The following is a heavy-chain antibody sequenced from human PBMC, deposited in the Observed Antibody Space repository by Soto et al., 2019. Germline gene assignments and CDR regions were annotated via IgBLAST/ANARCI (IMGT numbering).Heavy chain of an antibody. CDR1: GGSISSYY. D-gene: IGHD6-6*01. V-gene: IGHV4-4*07. CDR2: IYTSGST. J-gene: IGHJ4*02. CDR3: ARVMEQLALDF. Sequence: GNTSETLSLTCTVSGGSISSYYWSWIRQPAGKGLEWIGRIYTSGSTNYNPSLKSRVTMSVDTSKNQFSLKLSSVTAADTAVYYCARVMEQLALDFWGQRSLVTVSS.